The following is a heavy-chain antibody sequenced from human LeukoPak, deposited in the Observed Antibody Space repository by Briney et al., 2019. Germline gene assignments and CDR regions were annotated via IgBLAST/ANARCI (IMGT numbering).Heavy chain of an antibody. CDR3: TRDFSDSSSWYPHYYYYYYMDV. CDR1: GFIFSNAW. CDR2: VTIRTDGGTT. Sequence: GGSLRLSCAASGFIFSNAWMNWVRQAPGKGLEWVGRVTIRTDGGTTEYAASVKGRFTISRDDSKSIAYLQMNSLKTEDTAVYYCTRDFSDSSSWYPHYYYYYYMDVWGKGTTVTVSS. D-gene: IGHD6-13*01. V-gene: IGHV3-15*01. J-gene: IGHJ6*03.